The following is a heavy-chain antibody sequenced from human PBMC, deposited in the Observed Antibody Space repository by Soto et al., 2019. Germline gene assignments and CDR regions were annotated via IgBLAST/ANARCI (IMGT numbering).Heavy chain of an antibody. D-gene: IGHD3-16*02. J-gene: IGHJ3*01. Sequence: QVQLVQSGAEMKKPGASVKVSCKASGYTFTNYAIHWVRQAPGQRLEWVGWINAGNRNTEYSQKFQGRVIMTKDTAASPAYMELNSLISEDTAVYYCARGYDYVWGSYRSDAFDVWGQGTMVNVSS. CDR3: ARGYDYVWGSYRSDAFDV. V-gene: IGHV1-3*01. CDR2: INAGNRNT. CDR1: GYTFTNYA.